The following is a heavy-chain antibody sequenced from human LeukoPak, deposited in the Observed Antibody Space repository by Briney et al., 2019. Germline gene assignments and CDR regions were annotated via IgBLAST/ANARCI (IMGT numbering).Heavy chain of an antibody. CDR1: GFTFSTYS. CDR3: AKDLGALTYGEGF. V-gene: IGHV3-23*01. CDR2: TSSSDAGT. J-gene: IGHJ4*02. Sequence: PGGSLRLSCAASGFTFSTYSMNWVRQAPGKGLEWVSATSSSDAGTYYADSVRGRFTISRDNSKNTLSLQMNSLRVEDTALYYCAKDLGALTYGEGFWGQGTLVTVSS. D-gene: IGHD3-16*01.